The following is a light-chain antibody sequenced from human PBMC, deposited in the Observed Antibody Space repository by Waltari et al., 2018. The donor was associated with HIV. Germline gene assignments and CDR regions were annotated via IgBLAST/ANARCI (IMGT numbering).Light chain of an antibody. V-gene: IGKV3-20*01. Sequence: EIVLTQSPGTLSLSPGEWATLSCRASQSVSSSYLAWYQQEPGQAPRLLIYAASRRATGIPDRFSGSGSGTDFTLTISGLEPEDFAVYYCQQYGSSPYTFGQGTNLEIK. CDR2: AAS. CDR1: QSVSSSY. CDR3: QQYGSSPYT. J-gene: IGKJ2*01.